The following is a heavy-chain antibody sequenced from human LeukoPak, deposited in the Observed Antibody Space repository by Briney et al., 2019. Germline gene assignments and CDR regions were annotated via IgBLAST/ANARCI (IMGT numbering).Heavy chain of an antibody. CDR2: ISGSGGST. CDR1: GFTFGSYA. J-gene: IGHJ4*02. D-gene: IGHD2-2*01. Sequence: PGGSLRLSCAASGFTFGSYAMSWVRQAPGKGLEWVSAISGSGGSTYYADSVKGRFTISRDNSKNTLYLQMNSLRAEDTAVYYCANIYPYCSSTSCSTHWGQGTLVTVSS. V-gene: IGHV3-23*01. CDR3: ANIYPYCSSTSCSTH.